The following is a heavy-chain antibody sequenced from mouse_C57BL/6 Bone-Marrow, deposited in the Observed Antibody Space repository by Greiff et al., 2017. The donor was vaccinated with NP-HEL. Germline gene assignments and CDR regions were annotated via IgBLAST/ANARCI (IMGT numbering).Heavy chain of an antibody. CDR1: GYTFTSYG. Sequence: VQLQESGAELARPGASVKLSCKASGYTFTSYGISWVKQRPGQGLEWIGAIYPRSGNTYYNEKFKGKATLTADKSSSTAYMELRSLTSEDSAVYFCARHATTVVVDYWGQGTTLTVSS. CDR2: IYPRSGNT. J-gene: IGHJ2*01. CDR3: ARHATTVVVDY. D-gene: IGHD1-1*01. V-gene: IGHV1-81*01.